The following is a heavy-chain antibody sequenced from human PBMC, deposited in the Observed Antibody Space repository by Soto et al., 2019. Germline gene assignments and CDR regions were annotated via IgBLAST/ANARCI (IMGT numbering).Heavy chain of an antibody. V-gene: IGHV1-3*05. J-gene: IGHJ6*02. CDR2: INAGNGNT. D-gene: IGHD1-26*01. CDR3: ARFRSGSYGLGMDV. CDR1: GYTFTSYA. Sequence: QVQLVQSGAEEKKPGASVKVSCKASGYTFTSYAMHWVRQAPGQRLEWMGWINAGNGNTKYSQKFQGRVTXXRXTXXSTAYMELSSLRSEDTAVYYCARFRSGSYGLGMDVWGQGTTVTVSS.